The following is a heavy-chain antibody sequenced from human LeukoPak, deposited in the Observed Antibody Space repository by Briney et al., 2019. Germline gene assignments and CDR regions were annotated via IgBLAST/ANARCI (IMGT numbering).Heavy chain of an antibody. CDR1: GFTLTSYW. Sequence: GASLRLSCTASGFTLTSYWMHWVRQAPGKGLVWFSRINPDGSSTSYAHSFKGRFTISRDTSINTPYLQMNSLRAEDTAVYYCATHYTDSTRNPWGHGNLVTVSS. J-gene: IGHJ5*02. D-gene: IGHD4-11*01. V-gene: IGHV3-74*01. CDR2: INPDGSST. CDR3: ATHYTDSTRNP.